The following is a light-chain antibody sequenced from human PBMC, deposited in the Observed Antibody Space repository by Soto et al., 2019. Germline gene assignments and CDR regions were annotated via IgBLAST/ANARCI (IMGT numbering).Light chain of an antibody. CDR1: SSDVGGYNY. CDR3: SSYAGSNNRV. J-gene: IGLJ2*01. Sequence: QSALTQPPSASGSPGQSVTISCTGTSSDVGGYNYVSWYQQHPGKAPKLMIYEVSKRPSGVPDRFSGSKSGNTACLTVSGLQAEDEADYYCSSYAGSNNRVFGGGTKVTVL. CDR2: EVS. V-gene: IGLV2-8*01.